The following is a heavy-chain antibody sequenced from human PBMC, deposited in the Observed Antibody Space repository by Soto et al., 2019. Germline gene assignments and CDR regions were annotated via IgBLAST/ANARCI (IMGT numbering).Heavy chain of an antibody. J-gene: IGHJ4*02. V-gene: IGHV3-15*07. D-gene: IGHD1-1*01. CDR1: GFTFTKAW. Sequence: EVQLVDSGGGFVKPGGSLRLSCAASGFTFTKAWMNWVRQVPGKGLEWVGRIKSKTDGGTIDYAAPVKGRFTISRDDAENTMYLQMNSLKSEDTGVYTCTTDLEGRTGPDGGRWGQGTLVTVSS. CDR2: IKSKTDGGTI. CDR3: TTDLEGRTGPDGGR.